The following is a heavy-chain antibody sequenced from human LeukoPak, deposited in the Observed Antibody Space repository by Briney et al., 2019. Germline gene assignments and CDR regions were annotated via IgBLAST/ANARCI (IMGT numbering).Heavy chain of an antibody. V-gene: IGHV3-48*03. CDR1: GFTFSGYE. CDR3: ARGDYYDSSGYYYPPL. D-gene: IGHD3-22*01. CDR2: ISSSGSTI. J-gene: IGHJ4*02. Sequence: GGSLRLSCAASGFTFSGYEMNWVRQAPGKGLEWVSYISSSGSTIYYADSVKGRFTISRDNAKNSLYLQMNSLRAEDTAVYYCARGDYYDSSGYYYPPLWGQGTLVTVSS.